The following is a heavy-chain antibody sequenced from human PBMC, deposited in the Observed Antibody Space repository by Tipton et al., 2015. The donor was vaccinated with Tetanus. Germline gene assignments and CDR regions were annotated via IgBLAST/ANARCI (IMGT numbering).Heavy chain of an antibody. Sequence: LRLSCTVSGGSVRGGDYSWNWIRQPPGKGLEWLAYVSYSGRTNSNYSLKSRITVSLDASKNQFSLRLTSVTAADTAVYYCVRGRGLGAYSYGFEYWGQGALVTVSS. V-gene: IGHV4-61*08. CDR2: VSYSGRT. CDR3: VRGRGLGAYSYGFEY. D-gene: IGHD5-18*01. CDR1: GGSVRGGDYS. J-gene: IGHJ4*02.